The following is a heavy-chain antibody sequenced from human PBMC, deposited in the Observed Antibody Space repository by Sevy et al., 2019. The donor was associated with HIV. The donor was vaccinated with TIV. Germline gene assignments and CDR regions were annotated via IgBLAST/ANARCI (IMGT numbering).Heavy chain of an antibody. J-gene: IGHJ4*02. D-gene: IGHD2-15*01. CDR3: VRAIQLAASY. CDR1: AINIRDYW. Sequence: GGSLRLSCEASAINIRDYWMNWVRQAPGKGLEWVANINPDGSKIYYANSVKGRFTISRDYAKNSVFLQMTSLRAEDTAVYYCVRAIQLAASYWGQGMLVTVSS. CDR2: INPDGSKI. V-gene: IGHV3-7*02.